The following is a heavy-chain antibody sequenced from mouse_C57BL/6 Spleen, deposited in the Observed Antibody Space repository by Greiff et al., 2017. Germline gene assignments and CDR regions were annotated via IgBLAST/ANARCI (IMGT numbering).Heavy chain of an antibody. CDR2: IYPGDGDT. CDR3: ARTTVVGGYFDV. D-gene: IGHD1-1*01. Sequence: QVQLKQSGPELVKPGASVKISCKASGYAFSSSWMNWVKQRPGKGLEWIGRIYPGDGDTNYNGKFKGKATLTADKSSSTAYMQLSSLTSEDSAVYFCARTTVVGGYFDVWGTGTTVTVSS. CDR1: GYAFSSSW. J-gene: IGHJ1*03. V-gene: IGHV1-82*01.